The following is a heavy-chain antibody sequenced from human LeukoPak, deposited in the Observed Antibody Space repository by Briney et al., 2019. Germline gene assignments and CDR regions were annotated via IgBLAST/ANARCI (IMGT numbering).Heavy chain of an antibody. CDR2: ISGSGGIT. Sequence: GGSLRLSCAASGFTFSSCAMNWVRQAPGKGLEWVSGISGSGGITHYADSVRGRFTISRDNSKNTLYLQMNSLSAEDTAVYYCAKDPTDFDSSGQTYFDYWGQGSLVTVSS. CDR1: GFTFSSCA. D-gene: IGHD3-22*01. J-gene: IGHJ4*02. V-gene: IGHV3-23*01. CDR3: AKDPTDFDSSGQTYFDY.